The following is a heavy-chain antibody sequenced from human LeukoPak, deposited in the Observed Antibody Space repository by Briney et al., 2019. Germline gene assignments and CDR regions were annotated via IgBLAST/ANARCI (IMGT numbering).Heavy chain of an antibody. V-gene: IGHV3-11*01. CDR3: ARGPLVRGDLYYYYGMDV. J-gene: IGHJ6*02. Sequence: GGSLRLSCAASGCTFSDYYMSWIRQAPGKGLEWVSYISSSGSTIYYAGSVKGRFTISRDNAKNSQYLQMNSLRAEDTAVYYCARGPLVRGDLYYYYGMDVWGQGTTVTVSS. CDR2: ISSSGSTI. CDR1: GCTFSDYY. D-gene: IGHD3-10*01.